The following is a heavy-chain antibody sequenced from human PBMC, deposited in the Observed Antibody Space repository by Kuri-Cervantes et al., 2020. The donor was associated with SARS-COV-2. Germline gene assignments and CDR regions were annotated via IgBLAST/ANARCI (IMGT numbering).Heavy chain of an antibody. CDR2: ISGIDTNT. D-gene: IGHD1-1*01. CDR3: ATPIQVARGRLDY. CDR1: GFTFSTYA. J-gene: IGHJ4*02. V-gene: IGHV3-23*01. Sequence: LSLTCAVSGFTFSTYAVSWVRQAPGKGLEWVSAISGIDTNTFYADSVKGRFTISRDNSKNTVYLQMNSLRAEDTAAYYCATPIQVARGRLDYWGQGALVTVSS.